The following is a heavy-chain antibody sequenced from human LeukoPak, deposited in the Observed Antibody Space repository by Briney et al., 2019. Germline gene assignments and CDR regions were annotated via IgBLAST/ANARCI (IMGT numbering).Heavy chain of an antibody. D-gene: IGHD2-2*01. J-gene: IGHJ4*02. Sequence: SETLSLTCTVSGGSISSSSYYWGWIRQPPEKGLEWIGSIYYSGSTYYNPSLKSRVTISVDTSKNQFSLKLSSVTAADTAVYYCARQPAGIVVVPAAIGGGFDYWGQGTLVTVSS. CDR3: ARQPAGIVVVPAAIGGGFDY. V-gene: IGHV4-39*01. CDR1: GGSISSSSYY. CDR2: IYYSGST.